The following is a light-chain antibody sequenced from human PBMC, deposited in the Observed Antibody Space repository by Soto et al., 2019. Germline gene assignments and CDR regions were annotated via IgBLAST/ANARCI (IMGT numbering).Light chain of an antibody. V-gene: IGLV1-44*01. CDR2: RSN. CDR3: AAWDDSLNGNVV. J-gene: IGLJ2*01. Sequence: QLVLTQPPSASGTPGQRVSTSCSGSSSNIGSNTVNWYQQVPGTAPKLLIYRSNQRPSGVPDRFSGSKSGTSASLAISGLQSEDEADYYCAAWDDSLNGNVVFGGGTKLTVL. CDR1: SSNIGSNT.